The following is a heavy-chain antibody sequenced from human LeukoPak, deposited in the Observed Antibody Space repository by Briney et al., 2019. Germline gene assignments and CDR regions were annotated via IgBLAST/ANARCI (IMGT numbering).Heavy chain of an antibody. J-gene: IGHJ3*02. D-gene: IGHD4-23*01. CDR2: IIPIFGTA. CDR1: GGTFSSYA. V-gene: IGHV1-69*13. CDR3: ARDCGGNCDDAFDI. Sequence: SVKVSCKASGGTFSSYAISWVRQAPGQGLEWMGGIIPIFGTANYAQKFQGRVTITADESTSTAYMELSSLRSEDTAVYYCARDCGGNCDDAFDIWGQGTMVTVSS.